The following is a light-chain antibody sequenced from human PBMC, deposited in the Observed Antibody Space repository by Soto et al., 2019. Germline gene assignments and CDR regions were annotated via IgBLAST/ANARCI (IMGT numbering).Light chain of an antibody. V-gene: IGKV1-17*03. Sequence: DIHMTQSPSAMSASVGYRFTITCRARQGISNYLVWFQQKPGKVPKRLIYGASTLQSGVPSRFSGSGSGTEFTLTISSLQPEDFATYYCLQHKSYPIIFGQGTRLEIK. CDR1: QGISNY. J-gene: IGKJ5*01. CDR3: LQHKSYPII. CDR2: GAS.